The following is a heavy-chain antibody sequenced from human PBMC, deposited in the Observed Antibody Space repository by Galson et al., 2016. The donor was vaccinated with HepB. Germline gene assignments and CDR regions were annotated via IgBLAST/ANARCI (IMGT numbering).Heavy chain of an antibody. Sequence: SETLSLTCTASGASISGYYLTWIRQPPGKGLEWIGHIYYTGRTNYNPSLKRRVTISVDTSKNQFSPKGSSVTAADTAVYYCARDDSGGWYGFHYGLDVWGQGTTVTVSS. CDR2: IYYTGRT. V-gene: IGHV4-59*01. D-gene: IGHD6-19*01. J-gene: IGHJ6*02. CDR3: ARDDSGGWYGFHYGLDV. CDR1: GASISGYY.